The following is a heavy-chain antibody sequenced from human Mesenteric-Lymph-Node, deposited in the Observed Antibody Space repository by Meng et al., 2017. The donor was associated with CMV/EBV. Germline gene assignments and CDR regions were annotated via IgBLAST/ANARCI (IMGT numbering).Heavy chain of an antibody. V-gene: IGHV3-21*01. Sequence: GGSLRLSFAASGFTFISYSMNWVRQGPRKGLEWVSSISSSISYIYYADSVKGRFTISRDNAKNTLYLQMNSLRAEDTAVYYCARDKEDVGGYGMDVWGQGTTVTVSS. D-gene: IGHD1-26*01. CDR2: ISSSISYI. J-gene: IGHJ6*02. CDR3: ARDKEDVGGYGMDV. CDR1: GFTFISYS.